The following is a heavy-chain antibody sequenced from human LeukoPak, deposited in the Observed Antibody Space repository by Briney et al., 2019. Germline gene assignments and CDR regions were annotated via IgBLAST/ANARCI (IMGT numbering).Heavy chain of an antibody. V-gene: IGHV3-30*03. Sequence: GGSLRLSCAASGFTFSDFGMHWVRQAPGKGLEWVAVISYDGSNKYYADSVKGRFTISRDNSKNTLYLQMNSLRAEDTAVYYCARDQHCWGQGTLVTVSS. CDR3: ARDQHC. CDR2: ISYDGSNK. J-gene: IGHJ4*02. CDR1: GFTFSDFG.